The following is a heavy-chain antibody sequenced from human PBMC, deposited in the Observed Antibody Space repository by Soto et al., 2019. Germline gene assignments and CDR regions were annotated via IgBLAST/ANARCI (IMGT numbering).Heavy chain of an antibody. CDR1: GFSLTTSGVG. Sequence: QIILNESGPTQVNPRQTLTLTCTFSGFSLTTSGVGVGWIRQSPGKAPEWLALIYWDDDKRYSPSLKSRLTITKDTSKNQVVLTMADLDPADTATYYCAHRVLRTVFGLVTTTAIYFDFWGQGTPVAVSS. CDR2: IYWDDDK. J-gene: IGHJ4*02. CDR3: AHRVLRTVFGLVTTTAIYFDF. V-gene: IGHV2-5*02. D-gene: IGHD3-3*01.